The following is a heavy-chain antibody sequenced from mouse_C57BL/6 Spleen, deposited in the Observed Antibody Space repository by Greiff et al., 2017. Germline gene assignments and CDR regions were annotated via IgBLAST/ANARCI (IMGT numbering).Heavy chain of an antibody. Sequence: QVQLQQPGAELAKPGASVKVSCKASGYTFTSYWMHWVKQRPGQGLEWIGRIHPSDSDTNYNQKFKGKATLTVDKSSSTAYMQLSSLTSADSAVYYCAIPLFYYDVDWFAYWGQGTLITVSA. J-gene: IGHJ3*01. CDR3: AIPLFYYDVDWFAY. CDR2: IHPSDSDT. V-gene: IGHV1-74*01. D-gene: IGHD2-4*01. CDR1: GYTFTSYW.